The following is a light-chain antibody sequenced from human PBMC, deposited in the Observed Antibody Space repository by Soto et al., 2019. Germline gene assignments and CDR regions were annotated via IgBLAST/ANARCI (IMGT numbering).Light chain of an antibody. Sequence: EIVMTHSPATLSVSPGEGATLSCGASQGIGDTLAWYQQKPGQTPRLLIYGASTRAAGVPARFSGSGSGTDFTLTINSLQSEDFAIYYCQHYANCPLTFGGGTKVDIK. V-gene: IGKV3-15*01. CDR2: GAS. CDR3: QHYANCPLT. J-gene: IGKJ4*01. CDR1: QGIGDT.